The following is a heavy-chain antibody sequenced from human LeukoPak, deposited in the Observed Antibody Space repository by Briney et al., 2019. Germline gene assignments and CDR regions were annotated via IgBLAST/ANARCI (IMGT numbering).Heavy chain of an antibody. D-gene: IGHD3-22*01. Sequence: ASVRVSCKASGYTFSSYGVSWLRQAPGRGLEWLGWISAYSTNTLYAQSLQGRVTMTAVTLTKTAYMDLRSLRSDDTAMYYCARDLAHDYYDSSYAAFDVWGQGTMVTVSS. CDR1: GYTFSSYG. CDR2: ISAYSTNT. CDR3: ARDLAHDYYDSSYAAFDV. J-gene: IGHJ3*01. V-gene: IGHV1-18*01.